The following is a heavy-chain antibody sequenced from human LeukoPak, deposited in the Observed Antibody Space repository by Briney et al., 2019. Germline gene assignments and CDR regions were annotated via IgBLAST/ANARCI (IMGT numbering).Heavy chain of an antibody. CDR3: AKRTLYSSSWFFDS. CDR1: GFTFSSYG. CDR2: ISGSGGST. Sequence: GGSLRLSCAASGFTFSSYGMSWVRQAPGKGLEWVSAISGSGGSTYYADSVKGRFTISRDNSKNTLYLQMNSLRAEDTAVYYCAKRTLYSSSWFFDSWGQGTLVTVSS. D-gene: IGHD6-13*01. J-gene: IGHJ4*02. V-gene: IGHV3-23*01.